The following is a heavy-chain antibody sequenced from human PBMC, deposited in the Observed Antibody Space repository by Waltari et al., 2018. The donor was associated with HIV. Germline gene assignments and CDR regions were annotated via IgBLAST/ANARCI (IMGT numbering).Heavy chain of an antibody. J-gene: IGHJ4*02. V-gene: IGHV4-39*07. Sequence: QLQLQDSGPGLVKPSETLSLTCTVPGGSLNRSRYSRGWIRQPPGKGLEWIGSIYYIGSTYYKPSLKSRVTISVDTSKNQFSLKLSSVTAADTAVYYCARDSAPILAAIDYWGQGTLVTVSS. D-gene: IGHD6-19*01. CDR2: IYYIGST. CDR1: GGSLNRSRYS. CDR3: ARDSAPILAAIDY.